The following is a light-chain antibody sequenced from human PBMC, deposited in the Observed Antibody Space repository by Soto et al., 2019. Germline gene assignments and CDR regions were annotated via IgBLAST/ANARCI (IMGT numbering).Light chain of an antibody. J-gene: IGKJ1*01. V-gene: IGKV3-20*01. Sequence: EIVLTQSPGTLSLSPGERATLSCRASQSISSGHLAWYQQKPDQAPRLLMYGASNRATGIPDRFSGSGSGTDFTLTISRLEPEDFGVFYCQQYGNPPQTFGQGTRVEV. CDR3: QQYGNPPQT. CDR1: QSISSGH. CDR2: GAS.